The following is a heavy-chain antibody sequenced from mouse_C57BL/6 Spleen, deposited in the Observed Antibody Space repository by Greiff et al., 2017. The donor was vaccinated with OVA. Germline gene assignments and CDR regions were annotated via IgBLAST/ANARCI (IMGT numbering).Heavy chain of an antibody. D-gene: IGHD2-4*01. CDR3: TRSRIYYDYESPYFDY. Sequence: QVHVKQSGAELVRPGASVTLSCKASGYTFTDYEMHWVKQTPVHGLEWIGAIDPETGGTAYNQKFKGKAILTADKSSSTAYMELRSLTSEDSAVYYCTRSRIYYDYESPYFDYWGQGTTLTVSS. J-gene: IGHJ2*01. CDR1: GYTFTDYE. V-gene: IGHV1-15*01. CDR2: IDPETGGT.